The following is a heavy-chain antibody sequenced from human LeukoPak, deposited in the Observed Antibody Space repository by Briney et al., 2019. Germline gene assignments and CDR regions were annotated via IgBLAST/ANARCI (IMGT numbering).Heavy chain of an antibody. CDR2: IYYSGST. J-gene: IGHJ5*02. CDR3: ARSSDYYDSSSDWFDP. CDR1: GGSISSSSYY. V-gene: IGHV4-39*01. D-gene: IGHD3-22*01. Sequence: SETLSLTCTVSGGSISSSSYYWGWIRQPPGKGLEWIGSIYYSGSTYYNPSLKSRVTISVDTSKNQFSLKLSSVTAADTAVYYCARSSDYYDSSSDWFDPWGQGTLVTVSS.